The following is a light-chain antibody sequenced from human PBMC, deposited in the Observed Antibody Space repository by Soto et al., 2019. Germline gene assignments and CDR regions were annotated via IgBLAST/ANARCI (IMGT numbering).Light chain of an antibody. Sequence: DIVMTQSPDSLAVSLGERATINCKSSQSVLYSSNNKNFLAWYQQKPGQPPKLLIYWASTREPGVPDRFSGSGSGTDFTLTISGLQAEDVAVYYCQQYYSAPFTFGHGTKLEIK. V-gene: IGKV4-1*01. CDR3: QQYYSAPFT. J-gene: IGKJ2*01. CDR2: WAS. CDR1: QSVLYSSNNKNF.